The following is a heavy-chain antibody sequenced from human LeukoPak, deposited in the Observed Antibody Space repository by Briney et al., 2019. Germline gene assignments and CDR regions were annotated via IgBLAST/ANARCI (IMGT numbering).Heavy chain of an antibody. CDR3: ARGARHIVGAVAY. D-gene: IGHD2-21*01. CDR2: IYYSGST. J-gene: IGHJ4*02. Sequence: PSETLSLTCTVSGGSISSGGYYWSWIRQHPGKGLEWIGYIYYSGSTYYNPSLKSRVTISVDTSKNQFSLKLSSVTAADTAVYYCARGARHIVGAVAYWGQGTLVTVSS. V-gene: IGHV4-31*03. CDR1: GGSISSGGYY.